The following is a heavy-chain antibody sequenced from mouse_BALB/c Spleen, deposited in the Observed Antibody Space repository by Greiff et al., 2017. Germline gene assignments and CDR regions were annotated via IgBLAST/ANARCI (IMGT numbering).Heavy chain of an antibody. V-gene: IGHV1-54*01. Sequence: QVQLQQSGAELVRPGTSVKVSCKASGYAFTNYLIEWVKQRPGQGLEWIGVINPGSGGTNYNEKFKGKATLTADKSSSTAYMQLSSLTSDDSAVYFCARARGYYVDFDYWGQGTTLTVSS. CDR2: INPGSGGT. CDR1: GYAFTNYL. J-gene: IGHJ2*01. D-gene: IGHD2-3*01. CDR3: ARARGYYVDFDY.